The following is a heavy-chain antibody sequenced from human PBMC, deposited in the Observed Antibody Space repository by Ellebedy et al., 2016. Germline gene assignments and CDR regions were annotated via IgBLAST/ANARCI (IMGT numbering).Heavy chain of an antibody. J-gene: IGHJ4*02. Sequence: GGSLRLXXAASGFTFSSHSMHWVRQAPGKGLEWVSSLWYDGSSKHYAESVKGRFTISRDNSKNILYLQMHGLRGEDTAVYYCAREAFSSSLDYWGQGTLVTVSS. CDR1: GFTFSSHS. V-gene: IGHV3-33*08. D-gene: IGHD6-6*01. CDR2: LWYDGSSK. CDR3: AREAFSSSLDY.